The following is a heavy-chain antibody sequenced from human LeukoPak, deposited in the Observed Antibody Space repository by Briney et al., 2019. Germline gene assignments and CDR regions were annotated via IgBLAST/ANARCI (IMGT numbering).Heavy chain of an antibody. V-gene: IGHV3-30*02. CDR2: IRYDGNIK. J-gene: IGHJ4*02. CDR1: GFTFSSYG. D-gene: IGHD1-14*01. Sequence: GGSLRLSCGASGFTFSSYGMLWVRQSPGRGLEWVAFIRYDGNIKFYADSMKGRFTISRDNSKNTLYLHINSLRPEDTALYYCVKDNPLDYWGQGTLVIVSS. CDR3: VKDNPLDY.